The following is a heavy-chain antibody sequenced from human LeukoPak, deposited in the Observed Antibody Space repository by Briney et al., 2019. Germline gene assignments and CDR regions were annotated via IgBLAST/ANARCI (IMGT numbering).Heavy chain of an antibody. CDR2: IYYSGST. V-gene: IGHV4-39*02. J-gene: IGHJ5*02. D-gene: IGHD6-13*01. CDR3: ARDPTAAGKGAWFDP. CDR1: GGSTSSSGYY. Sequence: SETLSLTCTVSGGSTSSSGYYWGWIRQPPGKGLEWIGSIYYSGSTYYNPPLKSRVTISVDTSKNQFSLKLSSVAAADTAVYYCARDPTAAGKGAWFDPWGQGTLVTVSS.